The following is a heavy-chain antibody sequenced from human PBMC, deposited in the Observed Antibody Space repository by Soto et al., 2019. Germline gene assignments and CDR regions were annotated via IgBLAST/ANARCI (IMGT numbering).Heavy chain of an antibody. J-gene: IGHJ4*02. CDR3: ARDDGYRSIDY. Sequence: EVQLVESGGGLAQPGGSLRLSCVAPGFTFSGYWMSWVRQTPGKGLEWVTNTKPDGSETYYLDSVTGRFTISRDNVRNSLYLQMSSLRGDDTAVYYCARDDGYRSIDYWGQGALVTVSP. CDR2: TKPDGSET. V-gene: IGHV3-7*03. D-gene: IGHD5-18*01. CDR1: GFTFSGYW.